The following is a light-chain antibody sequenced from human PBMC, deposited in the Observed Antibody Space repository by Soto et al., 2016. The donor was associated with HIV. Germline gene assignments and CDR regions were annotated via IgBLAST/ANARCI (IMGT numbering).Light chain of an antibody. CDR1: QDISNC. CDR3: QEANSFPFT. Sequence: DIQMTQSPSSLSASVGDRVTITCQASQDISNCVNWYQQKPGKAPKLLIYDASNLETGVPSRFSGSGSGTDFTLTITSLQPEDFATYYCQEANSFPFTFGGGTKVEIK. CDR2: DAS. V-gene: IGKV1-33*01. J-gene: IGKJ4*01.